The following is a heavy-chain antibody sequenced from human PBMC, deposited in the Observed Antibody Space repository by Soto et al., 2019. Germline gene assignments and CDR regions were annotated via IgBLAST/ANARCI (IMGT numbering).Heavy chain of an antibody. CDR3: ARALRLRPAASEGGYYYYAVDV. Sequence: QVQLQESGPGLVKPSQTLSVTCSFSGGSISSGTYYWSWIRQHPGKGLEWIGYIHSSGTTYSNPSLKSRVIISLDTSKSQFSLTLSSVNAAVTAVYYCARALRLRPAASEGGYYYYAVDVWGQGTTVTVSS. D-gene: IGHD2-2*01. V-gene: IGHV4-31*03. CDR2: IHSSGTT. CDR1: GGSISSGTYY. J-gene: IGHJ6*02.